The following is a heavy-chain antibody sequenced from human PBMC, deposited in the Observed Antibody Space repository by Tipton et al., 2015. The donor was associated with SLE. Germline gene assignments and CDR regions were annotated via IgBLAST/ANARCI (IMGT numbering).Heavy chain of an antibody. J-gene: IGHJ1*01. CDR2: INHSGST. V-gene: IGHV4-39*07. D-gene: IGHD6-13*01. CDR1: GGSISSSSYY. Sequence: TLSLTCTVSGGSISSSSYYWGWIRQPPGKGLEWIGEINHSGSTNYNPSLKSRVTISVDTSKNQFSLKLSSVTAADTAVYYCARTGYSSSWLYFQHWGQGTLVTVSS. CDR3: ARTGYSSSWLYFQH.